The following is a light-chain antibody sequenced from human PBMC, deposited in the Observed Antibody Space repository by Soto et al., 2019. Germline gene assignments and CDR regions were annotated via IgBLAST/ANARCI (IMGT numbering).Light chain of an antibody. V-gene: IGLV2-14*01. CDR2: EVT. Sequence: QSALTQPASVSGSPGQSITISCTGSSGDVGHYNYVSWYQQHPGKAPKLIIYEVTNRPSGVSNRFSGSKSGNTASLIISGLRAEDGAFYYCTSYTPGGIWVFGGGTKLTVL. J-gene: IGLJ3*02. CDR3: TSYTPGGIWV. CDR1: SGDVGHYNY.